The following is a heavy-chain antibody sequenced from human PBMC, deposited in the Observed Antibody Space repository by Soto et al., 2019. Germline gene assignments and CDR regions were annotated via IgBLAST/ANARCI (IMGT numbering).Heavy chain of an antibody. CDR1: LGTYSSYV. CDR2: IIPIFGTT. Sequence: AVKLSCKASLGTYSSYVISWVRQAPGQGLEWMGGIIPIFGTTNYAQKFQGRVTITADESTSTAYMELSSLRSEDTAVYYCARVGYFDWFNSCDPWG. J-gene: IGHJ5*02. D-gene: IGHD3-9*01. V-gene: IGHV1-69*13. CDR3: ARVGYFDWFNSCDP.